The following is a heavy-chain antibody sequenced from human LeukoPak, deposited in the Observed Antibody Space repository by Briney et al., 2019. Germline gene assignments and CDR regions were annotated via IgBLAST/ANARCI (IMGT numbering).Heavy chain of an antibody. CDR2: IYRGGST. CDR1: GFTVSTTY. V-gene: IGHV3-53*01. CDR3: ARIRGGWYIDY. D-gene: IGHD3-10*01. Sequence: GGSLRLFCAASGFTVSTTYRIWVGRAPGKGLEWGSVIYRGGSTYYADSVKGRFTISRDNSKNTLYLQMNSLRAEDTAVYYCARIRGGWYIDYWGQGTLVTVSS. J-gene: IGHJ4*02.